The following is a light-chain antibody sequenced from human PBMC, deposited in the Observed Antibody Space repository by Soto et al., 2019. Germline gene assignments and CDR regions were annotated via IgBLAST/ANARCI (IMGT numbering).Light chain of an antibody. CDR1: QDISNY. V-gene: IGKV1-33*01. J-gene: IGKJ5*01. CDR3: QQYDNFPRAIN. CDR2: DAS. Sequence: IQMTQSPSSLSAPVGYRVTIACQASQDISNYLHWYQQKPGKAPKLLIYDASNLETGVPSRFSGSGSGTDFTFTISSLQPEDIATYYCQQYDNFPRAINFGQGTRLEIK.